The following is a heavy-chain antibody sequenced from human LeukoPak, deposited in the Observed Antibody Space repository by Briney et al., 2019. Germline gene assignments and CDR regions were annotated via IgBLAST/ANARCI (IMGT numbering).Heavy chain of an antibody. CDR3: AKSLLLYYDILRCLFDY. J-gene: IGHJ4*02. Sequence: GGSLRLSCAASGFTFSSYGMSWVRQAPGKGLEWVSAISGSGGSTYYADSVKGRFTISRDNSKNTLYLQMNSLRAEDTAVYYCAKSLLLYYDILRCLFDYWGQGTLVTVSS. CDR2: ISGSGGST. CDR1: GFTFSSYG. V-gene: IGHV3-23*01. D-gene: IGHD3-9*01.